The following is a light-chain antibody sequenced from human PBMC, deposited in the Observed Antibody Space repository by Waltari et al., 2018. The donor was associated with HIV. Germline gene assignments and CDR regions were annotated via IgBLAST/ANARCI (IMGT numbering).Light chain of an antibody. Sequence: QSVLTQPPSVSGAPGQRVTIPCTGSSSTIGAGYDVHWSQQLPGTAPKLLIYGNSNRPSGVPDRFSGSKSGTSASLAITGLQAEDEADYYGQSYDSSLSGSGVFGGGTKLTVL. J-gene: IGLJ3*02. CDR3: QSYDSSLSGSGV. V-gene: IGLV1-40*01. CDR1: SSTIGAGYD. CDR2: GNS.